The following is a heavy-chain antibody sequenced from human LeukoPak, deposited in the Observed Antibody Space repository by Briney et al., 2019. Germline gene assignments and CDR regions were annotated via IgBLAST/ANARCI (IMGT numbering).Heavy chain of an antibody. V-gene: IGHV4-59*01. Sequence: KPSETLSLTCTVSGGSISSYYWSWIRQPPGKGLESIGYIYYSGSTNYNPSLKSRVTISVDTSKNQFSLKLSSVTAADTAVYYCARGMYYYDSSGYYGPAYYFDYWGQGTLVTVSS. CDR2: IYYSGST. CDR1: GGSISSYY. CDR3: ARGMYYYDSSGYYGPAYYFDY. J-gene: IGHJ4*02. D-gene: IGHD3-22*01.